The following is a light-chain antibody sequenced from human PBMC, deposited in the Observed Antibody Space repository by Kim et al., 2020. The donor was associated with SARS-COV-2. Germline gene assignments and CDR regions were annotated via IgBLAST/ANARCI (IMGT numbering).Light chain of an antibody. Sequence: GQRVSISCSGSSSNIGSNTVSWYQHHTGTAPKLLIYSNNQWPSGVPDRFSGAKSGASASLAISGLQSEDEAHYTCATWDDKLNGPVFGGGTKVTVL. CDR1: SSNIGSNT. CDR2: SNN. V-gene: IGLV1-44*01. J-gene: IGLJ2*01. CDR3: ATWDDKLNGPV.